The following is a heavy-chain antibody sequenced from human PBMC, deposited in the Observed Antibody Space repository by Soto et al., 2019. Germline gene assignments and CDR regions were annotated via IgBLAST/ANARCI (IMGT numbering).Heavy chain of an antibody. D-gene: IGHD3-3*01. J-gene: IGHJ6*02. CDR3: ARDDIRFSWAYGIDV. Sequence: QVQLVESGGGVVEPGRSLRLSCAASGFTFSSYAMHWVRQAPGKGLEWVAVISYDGSNKYYADSVKGRFTISRDNSKNTLYLQMNSLRAEDTAVYYCARDDIRFSWAYGIDVWGQGTTVTVSS. V-gene: IGHV3-30-3*01. CDR2: ISYDGSNK. CDR1: GFTFSSYA.